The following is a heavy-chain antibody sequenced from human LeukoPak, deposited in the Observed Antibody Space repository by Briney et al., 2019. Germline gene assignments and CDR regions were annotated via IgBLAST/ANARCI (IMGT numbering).Heavy chain of an antibody. CDR3: ARVGTTVTGYYYYYGMDV. J-gene: IGHJ6*02. CDR2: INPNSGGT. CDR1: GYTFTGYY. Sequence: ASVKVSCKASGYTFTGYYMHWVRQAPGQGLEWMGWINPNSGGTNYAQKFQGRVTMTRDTSISTAYMELSRLRSEDTAVYYCARVGTTVTGYYYYYGMDVWGQGTTVTVSS. D-gene: IGHD4-11*01. V-gene: IGHV1-2*02.